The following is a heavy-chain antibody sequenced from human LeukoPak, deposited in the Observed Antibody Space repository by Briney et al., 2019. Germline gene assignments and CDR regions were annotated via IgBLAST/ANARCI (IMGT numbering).Heavy chain of an antibody. V-gene: IGHV1-18*01. D-gene: IGHD2-21*02. CDR2: ISTDNADT. J-gene: IGHJ2*01. CDR3: VRDCASDCSIKGHYYFDL. CDR1: GYTFTKYG. Sequence: ASVKVSCKASGYTFTKYGLTWVRQAPGQGLEWMGWISTDNADTYYAQNYQGRVTVTIDTSTSTAYMELRSLRSDDTAVYYCVRDCASDCSIKGHYYFDLWGRGTLVTVSS.